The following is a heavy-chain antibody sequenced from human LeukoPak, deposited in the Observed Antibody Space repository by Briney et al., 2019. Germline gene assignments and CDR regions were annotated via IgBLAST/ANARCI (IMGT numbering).Heavy chain of an antibody. CDR2: INPNSGGT. CDR3: ARDGPVLRYFDWLSQNWFDP. J-gene: IGHJ5*02. Sequence: ASVKVSCKASGYTFTGYYMHWVRQAPGQGLEWMGWINPNSGGTNYAQKFQGRVTMTRDTSISTAYMELSSLRSEDTAVYYCARDGPVLRYFDWLSQNWFDPWGQGTLVTVSS. D-gene: IGHD3-9*01. V-gene: IGHV1-2*02. CDR1: GYTFTGYY.